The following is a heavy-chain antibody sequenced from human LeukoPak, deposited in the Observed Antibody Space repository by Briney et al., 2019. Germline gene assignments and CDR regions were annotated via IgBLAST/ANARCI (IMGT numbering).Heavy chain of an antibody. CDR1: GFTFSNAW. CDR3: TTEHYDFWSGYHEY. D-gene: IGHD3-3*01. Sequence: GGSLRLSCAASGFTFSNAWMSWVRQAPGKGLEWVGRIKSKTDGGTTDYAVPVKGRFTISRDDSKNTLYLQMNSLKTEDTAVYYCTTEHYDFWSGYHEYWGQGTLVTVSS. V-gene: IGHV3-15*01. J-gene: IGHJ4*02. CDR2: IKSKTDGGTT.